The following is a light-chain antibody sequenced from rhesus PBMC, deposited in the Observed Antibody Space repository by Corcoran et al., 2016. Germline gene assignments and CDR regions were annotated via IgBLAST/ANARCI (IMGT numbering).Light chain of an antibody. Sequence: DIQMSQSPSSLSTSIGDTVTITCRASQGISNYLAWYQQQPGKAPKPLIYPASSLESGVPSRFSGSGAGTDFTLTISSLQPEDVALYYCQQYKRYPRTFGQGTKVEIK. CDR3: QQYKRYPRT. J-gene: IGKJ1*01. CDR1: QGISNY. V-gene: IGKV1S16*01. CDR2: PAS.